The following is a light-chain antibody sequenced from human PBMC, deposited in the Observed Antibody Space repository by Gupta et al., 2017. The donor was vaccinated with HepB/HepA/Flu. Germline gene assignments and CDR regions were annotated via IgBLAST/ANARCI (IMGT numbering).Light chain of an antibody. Sequence: ELVSTQSPATLSLSPGERATISCRASQSVSSYLARYQQKPGQAPRLLIYDSSNRSPGIPAKFSGSGSGRDFTLTISSLEPEDLAVYYCRQGSNWPWTFGQGTKVEIK. CDR1: QSVSSY. V-gene: IGKV3-11*02. J-gene: IGKJ1*01. CDR2: DSS. CDR3: RQGSNWPWT.